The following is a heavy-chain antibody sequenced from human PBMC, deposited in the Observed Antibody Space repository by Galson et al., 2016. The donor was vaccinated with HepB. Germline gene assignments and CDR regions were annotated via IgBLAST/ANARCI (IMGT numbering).Heavy chain of an antibody. J-gene: IGHJ4*02. CDR3: ARDRKWESLRYNIDY. CDR1: GYTFSNYG. CDR2: ISAYNGNT. D-gene: IGHD1-26*01. V-gene: IGHV1-18*01. Sequence: SVKVSCKASGYTFSNYGISWVRQAPGQGLESMGWISAYNGNTHYAQKFKARVTMTTDTSTSTAYMELRSLRSDDTAVYYCARDRKWESLRYNIDYWGQGTLVTVSS.